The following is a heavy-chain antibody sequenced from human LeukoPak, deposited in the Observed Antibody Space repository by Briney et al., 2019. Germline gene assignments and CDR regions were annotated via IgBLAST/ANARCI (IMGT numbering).Heavy chain of an antibody. CDR3: ARALSRDYYDSSGYDY. Sequence: SETLSLTCTVSGGSISSGGYYWSWIRQHPGKGLEWIGYIYYSGSTYYNPSLKSRVTISVDTSKNQFSLKLSSVTAADTAVYYCARALSRDYYDSSGYDYWGQGTLVTVSS. J-gene: IGHJ4*02. V-gene: IGHV4-31*03. CDR1: GGSISSGGYY. D-gene: IGHD3-22*01. CDR2: IYYSGST.